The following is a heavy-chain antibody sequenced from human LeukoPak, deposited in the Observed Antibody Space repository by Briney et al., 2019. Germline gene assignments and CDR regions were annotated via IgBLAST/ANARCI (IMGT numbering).Heavy chain of an antibody. V-gene: IGHV1-2*02. D-gene: IGHD3-22*01. CDR2: INPNSGGT. Sequence: ASVEVSCKAPGYTFTGYYMHWVRQAPGQGLEWMGWINPNSGGTNYAQKFQGRVTMTRDTSISTAYMELSRLRSDDTAVYYCAGGNYYDSSGHADYWGQGTLVTVSS. CDR3: AGGNYYDSSGHADY. CDR1: GYTFTGYY. J-gene: IGHJ4*02.